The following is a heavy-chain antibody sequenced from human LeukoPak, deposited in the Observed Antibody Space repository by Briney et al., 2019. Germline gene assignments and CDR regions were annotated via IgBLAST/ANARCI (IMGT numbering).Heavy chain of an antibody. V-gene: IGHV4-59*13. CDR2: IYITGST. D-gene: IGHD1-26*01. CDR1: GGSISSYY. Sequence: SETLSLTCTVSGGSISSYYWTWVRQPPGEGLEWIGDIYITGSTNYNPYLKRRVTMSVDTSKNQFSLRLSSVTAADTAVYYCARVRIGETSYDASDVWGLGTMVTVSS. CDR3: ARVRIGETSYDASDV. J-gene: IGHJ3*01.